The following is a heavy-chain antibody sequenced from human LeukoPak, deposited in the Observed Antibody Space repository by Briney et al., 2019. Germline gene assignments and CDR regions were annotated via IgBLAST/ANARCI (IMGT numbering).Heavy chain of an antibody. D-gene: IGHD3-16*01. CDR3: ARWVITPYYGMDV. J-gene: IGHJ6*02. V-gene: IGHV3-7*05. Sequence: GGSLRLSCAASGFTFSSYWMTWVRQAPGKGLEWVASIKGDGSTKFYVDSLKGRFTISRDDAKNSLYLQMNSLRGEDTALYYCARWVITPYYGMDVWGQGTTVTVSS. CDR1: GFTFSSYW. CDR2: IKGDGSTK.